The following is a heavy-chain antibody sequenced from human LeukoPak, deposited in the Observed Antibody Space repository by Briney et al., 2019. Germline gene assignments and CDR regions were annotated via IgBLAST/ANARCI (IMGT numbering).Heavy chain of an antibody. CDR2: IKQDGSEK. D-gene: IGHD6-19*01. J-gene: IGHJ6*03. CDR3: ARADSSGWFIGYYYMDV. CDR1: GFTFSSYG. V-gene: IGHV3-7*01. Sequence: PGGSLRLSCAASGFTFSSYGMHWVRQAPGKGLEWVANIKQDGSEKYYVDSVKGRFTISRDNAKNSLYLQMNSLRAEDTAVYYCARADSSGWFIGYYYMDVWGKGTTVTVSS.